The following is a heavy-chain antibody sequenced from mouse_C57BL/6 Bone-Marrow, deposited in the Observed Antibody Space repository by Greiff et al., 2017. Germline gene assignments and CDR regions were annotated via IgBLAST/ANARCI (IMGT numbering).Heavy chain of an antibody. CDR2: ISSGGDYI. D-gene: IGHD2-14*01. J-gene: IGHJ4*01. V-gene: IGHV5-9-1*02. Sequence: EVMLVESGEGLVKPGGSLKLSCAASGFTFSSYAMSWVRQTPEKRLEWVAYISSGGDYIYYADTVKGRFTITRDNARNTLYLQMSSLKSEDTAMYYCTREGGGVHSMDYWGQGTSVTVSS. CDR1: GFTFSSYA. CDR3: TREGGGVHSMDY.